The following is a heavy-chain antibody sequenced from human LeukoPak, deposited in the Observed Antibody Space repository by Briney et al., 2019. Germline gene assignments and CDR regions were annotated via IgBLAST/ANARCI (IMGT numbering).Heavy chain of an antibody. J-gene: IGHJ5*02. CDR3: AKLLRFGEDNWFDP. D-gene: IGHD3-10*01. CDR1: GFTFSSYG. CDR2: IRYDGSNK. V-gene: IGHV3-30*02. Sequence: GGSLRLSCAASGFTFSSYGMHWVRQAPGKGLEWVAFIRYDGSNKYYADSVKGRFTISRDNSKNTLYLQMNSLRAEDTAVYYCAKLLRFGEDNWFDPWGQGTLVTVSS.